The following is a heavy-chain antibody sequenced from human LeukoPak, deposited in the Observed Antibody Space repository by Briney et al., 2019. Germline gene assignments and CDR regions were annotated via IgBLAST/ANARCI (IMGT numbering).Heavy chain of an antibody. CDR3: AFEGGYCSSTSCYTHNWFDP. CDR1: GYTFTGYY. D-gene: IGHD2-2*02. J-gene: IGHJ5*02. Sequence: VXCKASGYTFTGYYMHWVRQAPGQGLEWMGWINPNSGGTNYAQKFQGRVTMTRDTSISTAYMELSRLRSDDTAVYYCAFEGGYCSSTSCYTHNWFDPWGQGTLVTVSS. CDR2: INPNSGGT. V-gene: IGHV1-2*02.